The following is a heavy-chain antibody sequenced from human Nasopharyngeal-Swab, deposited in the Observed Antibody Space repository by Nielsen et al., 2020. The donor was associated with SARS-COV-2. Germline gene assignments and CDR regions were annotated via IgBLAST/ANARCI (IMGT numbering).Heavy chain of an antibody. V-gene: IGHV1-24*01. D-gene: IGHD2-2*01. CDR2: FDPEDGET. CDR1: GYTLTELS. J-gene: IGHJ5*02. Sequence: ASVKVSCKVSGYTLTELSMHWVRQAPAKGVEWMGGFDPEDGETIYAQKFRGRVTMTEDTTTDTAYMELSSLRSEDTAVYYRATSRSYCSSTSCKSDWFDPWGQGTLVTVSS. CDR3: ATSRSYCSSTSCKSDWFDP.